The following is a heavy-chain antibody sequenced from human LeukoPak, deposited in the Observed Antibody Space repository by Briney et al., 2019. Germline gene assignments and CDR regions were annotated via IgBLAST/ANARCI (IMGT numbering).Heavy chain of an antibody. Sequence: SGGSLRLSCAASGFTFSSYAMSWVRQAPGKGLEWVSYISSSSSTIYYADSVKGRFTISRDNAKNSLYLQMNSLRAEDTAVYYCARDPRGEYCTNGVCSKTTPQIFQHWGQGTLVTVSS. J-gene: IGHJ1*01. CDR1: GFTFSSYA. CDR3: ARDPRGEYCTNGVCSKTTPQIFQH. V-gene: IGHV3-48*01. D-gene: IGHD2-8*01. CDR2: ISSSSSTI.